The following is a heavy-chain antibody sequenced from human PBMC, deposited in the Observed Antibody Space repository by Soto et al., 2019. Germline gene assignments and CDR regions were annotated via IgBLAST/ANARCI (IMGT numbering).Heavy chain of an antibody. Sequence: EVQLVESGGGLVQPGRSLRLSCTASGFTFGDYAMSWVRQAPGKGLEWVGFIRSKAYGGTTEYAASVKGRFTISRDDSKSIAYLQMNRLKTEDTAVYYCTRPTWQAELEPPYYYYGMDVWGQGTTVTVSS. J-gene: IGHJ6*02. V-gene: IGHV3-49*04. CDR3: TRPTWQAELEPPYYYYGMDV. CDR2: IRSKAYGGTT. D-gene: IGHD1-1*01. CDR1: GFTFGDYA.